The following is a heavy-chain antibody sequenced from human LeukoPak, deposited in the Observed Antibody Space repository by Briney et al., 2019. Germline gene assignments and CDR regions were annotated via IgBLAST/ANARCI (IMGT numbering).Heavy chain of an antibody. CDR2: ISAYNGNT. D-gene: IGHD3-10*01. J-gene: IGHJ4*02. CDR1: GYTFTSYG. V-gene: IGHV1-18*01. Sequence: GASVKVSCKASGYTFTSYGISWVRQAPGQGLEWMGWISAYNGNTNYAQKLQGRVTMTTGTSTSTAYMELRSLRSDDTAVYYCARVGQGYGSGSYSFDYWGQGTLVTVSS. CDR3: ARVGQGYGSGSYSFDY.